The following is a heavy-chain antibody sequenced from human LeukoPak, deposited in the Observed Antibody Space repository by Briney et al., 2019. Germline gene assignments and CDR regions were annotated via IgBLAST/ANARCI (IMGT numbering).Heavy chain of an antibody. CDR1: GGTFSSYA. V-gene: IGHV1-69*01. J-gene: IGHJ1*01. CDR2: IIPIFGTA. Sequence: SVKVSCKASGGTFSSYAISWVRQAPGQGLEWMGGIIPIFGTANYAQKFQGRVTITADESTSTAYMELSSLRSEDTAVYYCARGMYCSSTSYPTESFQHWGQGTLVTVSS. CDR3: ARGMYCSSTSYPTESFQH. D-gene: IGHD2-2*01.